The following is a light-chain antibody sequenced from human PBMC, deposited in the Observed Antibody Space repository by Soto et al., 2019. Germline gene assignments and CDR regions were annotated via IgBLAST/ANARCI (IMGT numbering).Light chain of an antibody. CDR3: QQNDTPPIT. V-gene: IGKV1-39*01. J-gene: IGKJ5*01. Sequence: DIQMTQSTSSLSASVGDRVTITCRASHDISNYLNWYQQKPGKAPKLLIYAASSLQSGVPSRFSGSGSGTDFTLTISSLQPEDFATYFCQQNDTPPITFAQGTRLE. CDR2: AAS. CDR1: HDISNY.